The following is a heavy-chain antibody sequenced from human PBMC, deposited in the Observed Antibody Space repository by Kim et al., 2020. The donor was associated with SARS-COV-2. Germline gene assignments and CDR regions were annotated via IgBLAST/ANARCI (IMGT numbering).Heavy chain of an antibody. CDR3: ARHSKVSGGYNPLDYFDY. Sequence: SETLSLTCTVSGGSISSSSYYWGWIRQPPGKGREWIGSIYYSGSTYYNPSIKSLVTISVDTSKNQLSLKLSPVTAADTAVYYCARHSKVSGGYNPLDYFDYWGEGTLVTVSS. J-gene: IGHJ4*02. V-gene: IGHV4-39*01. CDR1: GGSISSSSYY. D-gene: IGHD1-1*01. CDR2: IYYSGST.